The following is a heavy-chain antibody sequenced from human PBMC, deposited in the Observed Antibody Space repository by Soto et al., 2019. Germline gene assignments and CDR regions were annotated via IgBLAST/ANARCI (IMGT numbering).Heavy chain of an antibody. CDR3: ARLFCRGSDFDY. D-gene: IGHD2-15*01. J-gene: IGHJ4*02. CDR2: IYRTGNT. Sequence: QVQLQESGPGLVKPSETLSLTCTVSGDSITSYYWSWVRQPPGKGLEWIGYIYRTGNTNYNPSRKSRVTMSIDTSKNQFSLKLNSVTAADTAVYYCARLFCRGSDFDYWGQGSLVTVSS. V-gene: IGHV4-59*08. CDR1: GDSITSYY.